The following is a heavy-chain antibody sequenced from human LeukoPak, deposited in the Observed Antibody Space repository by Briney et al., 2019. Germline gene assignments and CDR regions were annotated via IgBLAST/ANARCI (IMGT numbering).Heavy chain of an antibody. CDR1: GYTFTSYG. D-gene: IGHD3-10*01. J-gene: IGHJ4*02. V-gene: IGHV1-18*01. CDR3: ARATYYGSGSYRYYFDH. Sequence: ASVKVSCKASGYTFTSYGISWVRQAPGQGLEWMGWISAYNGNTNYAQKLQGRVTMTTDTSTSTAYMELRSLRSDDTAVYYCARATYYGSGSYRYYFDHWGQGTLVTVSS. CDR2: ISAYNGNT.